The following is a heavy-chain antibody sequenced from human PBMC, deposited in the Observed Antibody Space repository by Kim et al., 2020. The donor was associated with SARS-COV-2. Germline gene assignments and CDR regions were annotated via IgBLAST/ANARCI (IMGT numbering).Heavy chain of an antibody. V-gene: IGHV4-59*09. CDR3: ARGGYYYGVPDY. D-gene: IGHD3-10*01. J-gene: IGHJ4*02. Sequence: TYNPALKSRVTISVDTSKKQFALKLSSVTAADTAVYYCARGGYYYGVPDYWGQGTLVTVSS.